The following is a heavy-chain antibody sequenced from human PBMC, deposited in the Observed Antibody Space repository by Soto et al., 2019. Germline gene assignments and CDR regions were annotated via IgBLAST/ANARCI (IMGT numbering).Heavy chain of an antibody. Sequence: EVQLVESGGGLVKPGGSLRLSCAASGFTFSSYSMNWVRQAPGKGLEWVSSISSSSSYIYYADSVKGRFTISRDNAKNSLYLQMNSLRAEDTAVYYCARSVDTAMVLDYWGQGTLVTVSS. CDR1: GFTFSSYS. CDR3: ARSVDTAMVLDY. V-gene: IGHV3-21*01. D-gene: IGHD5-18*01. CDR2: ISSSSSYI. J-gene: IGHJ4*02.